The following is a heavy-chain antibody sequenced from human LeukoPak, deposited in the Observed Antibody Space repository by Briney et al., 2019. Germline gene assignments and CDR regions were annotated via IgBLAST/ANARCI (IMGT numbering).Heavy chain of an antibody. CDR3: ARVFIGDYGDYQFDY. CDR2: INSDGSIT. D-gene: IGHD4-17*01. CDR1: GFTFSDSW. Sequence: PGGSLRLSCAVSGFTFSDSWMHWVRQAPGKGLVWVSRINSDGSITAYADSVKGRFTISRDNAKNSLYLQMNSRRAEDTAVYYCARVFIGDYGDYQFDYWGQGTLVTVSS. J-gene: IGHJ4*02. V-gene: IGHV3-74*01.